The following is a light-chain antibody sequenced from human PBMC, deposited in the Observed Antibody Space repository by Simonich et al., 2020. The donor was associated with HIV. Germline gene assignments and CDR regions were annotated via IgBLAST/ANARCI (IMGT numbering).Light chain of an antibody. CDR1: QSVLYSSNNKNY. CDR2: WAS. J-gene: IGKJ5*01. CDR3: QQYNNWPLT. V-gene: IGKV4-1*01. Sequence: DIVMTQSPDSLAVSLGERATINCKSSQSVLYSSNNKNYLAWYQQKSGQPPKLLIYWASTRESGVPDRFSGSGSGTDFTLTISSLQSEDFAVYYCQQYNNWPLTFGQGTRLEIK.